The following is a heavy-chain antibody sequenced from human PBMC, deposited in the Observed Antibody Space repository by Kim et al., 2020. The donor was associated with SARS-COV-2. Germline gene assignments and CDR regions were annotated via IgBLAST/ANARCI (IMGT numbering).Heavy chain of an antibody. V-gene: IGHV3-33*06. CDR3: EKVGWELPRDYYGMDV. CDR1: GFTFSSYG. D-gene: IGHD1-26*01. CDR2: IWYDGSNK. Sequence: GGSLRLSCAASGFTFSSYGMHWVRQAPGKGLEWVAVIWYDGSNKYYADSVKGRFTISRDNSKNTLYLQMNSLRAEDTAVYYCEKVGWELPRDYYGMDVWGQGTTVTVSS. J-gene: IGHJ6*02.